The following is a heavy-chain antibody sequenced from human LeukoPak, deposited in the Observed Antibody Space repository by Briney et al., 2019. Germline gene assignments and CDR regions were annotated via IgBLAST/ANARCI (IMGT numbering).Heavy chain of an antibody. CDR1: GGTFSSYA. J-gene: IGHJ6*03. Sequence: SVKVSCKASGGTFSSYAISWVRQAPGQGLEWMGGIIPIFGTANYAQKFRGRVTITADKSTSTAYMELSSLRSEDTAVYYCARDSSNCSGGSCYPAYMDVWGKGTTVTVSS. CDR3: ARDSSNCSGGSCYPAYMDV. D-gene: IGHD2-15*01. CDR2: IIPIFGTA. V-gene: IGHV1-69*06.